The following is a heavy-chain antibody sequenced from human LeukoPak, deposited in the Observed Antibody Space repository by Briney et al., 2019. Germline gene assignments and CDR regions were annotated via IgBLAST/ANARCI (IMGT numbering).Heavy chain of an antibody. CDR3: ASEIAAASEAFDI. V-gene: IGHV3-30-3*01. CDR2: ISYDGSNK. J-gene: IGHJ3*02. Sequence: GRSLRLSCAASGFTFSSYAMHWVRQAPGKGLEWVAVISYDGSNKYYADSVKGRFTISRDNSKNTLYLQMNSLRAEDTAVYYCASEIAAASEAFDIWGLGTMVTVSS. CDR1: GFTFSSYA. D-gene: IGHD6-13*01.